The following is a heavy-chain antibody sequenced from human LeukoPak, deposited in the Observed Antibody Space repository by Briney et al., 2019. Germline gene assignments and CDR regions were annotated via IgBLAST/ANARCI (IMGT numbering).Heavy chain of an antibody. CDR3: ARDRYYDSSGLDY. Sequence: PGGSLRLSCAASGFTFSDYYMNWIRQAPGKGLEWVSYISSSGSTIYYADSVKGRFTISRDNAKNSLYLQMNSLRAEDTAVYYCARDRYYDSSGLDYWGQGTLVTVSS. D-gene: IGHD3-22*01. CDR1: GFTFSDYY. CDR2: ISSSGSTI. V-gene: IGHV3-11*01. J-gene: IGHJ4*02.